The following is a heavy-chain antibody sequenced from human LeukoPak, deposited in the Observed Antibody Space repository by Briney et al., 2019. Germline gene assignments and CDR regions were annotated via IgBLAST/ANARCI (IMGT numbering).Heavy chain of an antibody. CDR2: INPNSGGT. J-gene: IGHJ4*02. D-gene: IGHD1-26*01. CDR1: GYTFTGYY. Sequence: ASVKVSCKASGYTFTGYYMHWVRQAPGQGLEWMGWINPNSGGTNYAQKFQGRVTMTRDTFISTAYMELSRLRSDDTAVYYCARVSSQVVGATRYWGQGTLVTVSS. V-gene: IGHV1-2*02. CDR3: ARVSSQVVGATRY.